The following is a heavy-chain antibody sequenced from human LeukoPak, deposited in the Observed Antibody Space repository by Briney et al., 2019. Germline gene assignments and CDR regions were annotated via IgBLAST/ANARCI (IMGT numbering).Heavy chain of an antibody. CDR2: INPNSGDT. J-gene: IGHJ3*02. CDR3: ARGGFAGLSGSGAFDI. V-gene: IGHV1-2*02. Sequence: ASVRVSCKASGYTFTGYYMHWVRQAPGQGLEWMGWINPNSGDTDYAQKSQGRVTMTRDTSISTAYMELGRLRSDDTAVYYCARGGFAGLSGSGAFDIWGQGTMVTVSS. CDR1: GYTFTGYY. D-gene: IGHD3-10*01.